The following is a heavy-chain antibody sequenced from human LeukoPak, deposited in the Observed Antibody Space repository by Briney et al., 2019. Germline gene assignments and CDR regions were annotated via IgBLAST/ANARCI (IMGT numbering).Heavy chain of an antibody. Sequence: GASVKVSCKASGYTFTGYYMHWVRQAPGQGLEWMGRIIPILGIANYAQKFQGRVTITADKSTSTAYMELSSLRSEDTAVYYCARGPYTAMVPIHWGQGTLVTVSS. D-gene: IGHD5-18*01. V-gene: IGHV1-69*04. CDR3: ARGPYTAMVPIH. J-gene: IGHJ4*02. CDR1: GYTFTGYY. CDR2: IIPILGIA.